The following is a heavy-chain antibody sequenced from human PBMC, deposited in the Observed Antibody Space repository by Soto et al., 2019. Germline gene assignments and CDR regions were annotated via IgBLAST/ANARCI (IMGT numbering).Heavy chain of an antibody. D-gene: IGHD3-9*01. J-gene: IGHJ5*02. V-gene: IGHV4-31*03. CDR1: GGSISSGGYY. CDR3: ARSSPSNKYVLRYFGEPGEHQPLQNWFDP. CDR2: IYYSGST. Sequence: QVQLQESGPGLVKPSQTLSLTCTVSGGSISSGGYYWSWIRQHPGKGLEWIGYIYYSGSTYYNPSLKSRVTISVDTSKNQFYLKLSSVTAADTAVYYCARSSPSNKYVLRYFGEPGEHQPLQNWFDPWGQGTLVTVSS.